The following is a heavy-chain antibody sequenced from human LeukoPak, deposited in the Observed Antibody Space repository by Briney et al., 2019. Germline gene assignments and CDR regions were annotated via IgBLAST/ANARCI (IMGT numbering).Heavy chain of an antibody. CDR3: ARGTRIGVVPAAYPNWFDP. Sequence: ASVTVSCTASGYTFTSYYMHWVRQAPGQGLEWMGMINPSGGSTSYAKKFQGRVTMTRDMSTSTVYMELSSLRSEDTAVYYCARGTRIGVVPAAYPNWFDPWGQGTLVTVSS. V-gene: IGHV1-46*01. J-gene: IGHJ5*02. D-gene: IGHD2-2*01. CDR2: INPSGGST. CDR1: GYTFTSYY.